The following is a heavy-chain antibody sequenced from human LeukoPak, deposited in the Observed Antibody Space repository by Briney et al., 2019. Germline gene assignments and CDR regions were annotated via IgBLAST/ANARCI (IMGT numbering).Heavy chain of an antibody. CDR3: ARHVRKRGIVVAGTPGWFDP. V-gene: IGHV4-39*01. CDR1: GGSVSSSSYY. J-gene: IGHJ5*02. D-gene: IGHD6-19*01. Sequence: RASETLSLTCTVSGGSVSSSSYYWGWIRQPPGKGLEWIGTIYYDGSTYYNPSLKSRVTISVDTSKNQFSLKLSSVTAADTAVYYCARHVRKRGIVVAGTPGWFDPWGQGTLVTVSS. CDR2: IYYDGST.